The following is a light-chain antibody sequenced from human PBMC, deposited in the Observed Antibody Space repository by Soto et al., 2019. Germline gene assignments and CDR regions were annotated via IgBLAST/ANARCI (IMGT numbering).Light chain of an antibody. Sequence: DIQMTQSPSTLSASVGDRVTITCRASQSISSWLAWYHQKPGKAPKPLIYKTSTLESGVPSRFSGSGSGTEFTLTISSLQPEDFATYYCQQSYSTPRTFGQGTKVDI. V-gene: IGKV1-5*03. CDR1: QSISSW. CDR2: KTS. J-gene: IGKJ1*01. CDR3: QQSYSTPRT.